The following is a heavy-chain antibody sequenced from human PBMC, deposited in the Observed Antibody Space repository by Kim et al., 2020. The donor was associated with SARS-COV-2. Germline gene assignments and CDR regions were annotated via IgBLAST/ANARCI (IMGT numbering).Heavy chain of an antibody. V-gene: IGHV3-23*01. CDR1: GFTFSSYA. CDR2: ISDRGDAT. Sequence: GGSLRLSCAASGFTFSSYAMTWLRQAPGKGLEWVSTISDRGDATYYADSVRGRFTFSRDNSKNTLYLQMNNLRAEDTALYYCAKDRPSSYVTFSGGDWFDPWGQGTLVTVSS. J-gene: IGHJ5*02. CDR3: AKDRPSSYVTFSGGDWFDP. D-gene: IGHD3-16*01.